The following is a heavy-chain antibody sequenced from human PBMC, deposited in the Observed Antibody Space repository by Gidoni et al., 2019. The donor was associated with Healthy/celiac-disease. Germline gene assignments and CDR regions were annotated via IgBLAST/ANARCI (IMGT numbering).Heavy chain of an antibody. D-gene: IGHD1-26*01. V-gene: IGHV1-24*01. J-gene: IGHJ5*02. CDR3: ALRVGGSHPNWFDP. CDR1: GYTLTELS. Sequence: QVQLVQPGAQVTKPGTSVKVSCKVSGYTLTELSMHWVRQAPGKGLEWMGGFDPEDGETIYAQKFQGRFTMTEDTSTDTAYMELSSLRSEDTAVYYCALRVGGSHPNWFDPWGQGTLVTVSS. CDR2: FDPEDGET.